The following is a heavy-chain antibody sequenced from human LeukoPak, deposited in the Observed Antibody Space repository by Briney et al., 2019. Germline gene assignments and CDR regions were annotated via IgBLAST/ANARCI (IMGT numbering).Heavy chain of an antibody. CDR2: INPNSGGT. CDR1: GYTFTSYY. Sequence: GASVKVSCKASGYTFTSYYMHWVRQAPGQGLEWMGWINPNSGGTNYAQKFQGRVTMTRDTSISTAYMELSRLRSDDTAVYYCAREVAAAGTNWFDPWGQGTLVTVSS. J-gene: IGHJ5*02. V-gene: IGHV1-2*02. D-gene: IGHD6-13*01. CDR3: AREVAAAGTNWFDP.